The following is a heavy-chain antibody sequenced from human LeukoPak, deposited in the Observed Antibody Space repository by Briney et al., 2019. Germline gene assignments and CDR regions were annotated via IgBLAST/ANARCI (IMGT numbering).Heavy chain of an antibody. D-gene: IGHD5-12*01. CDR1: GFTFSGSW. J-gene: IGHJ4*02. Sequence: QPGGSLRLSCAASGFTFSGSWMHWVRQAPGKGLVWVSRINPDGSITTYADSVRGRFTISRDNAKNTVSLQMNSLRAEDTAVYYCARDRRCSDSDCTPGDDFDCWGQGTLVTVSS. CDR2: INPDGSIT. V-gene: IGHV3-74*01. CDR3: ARDRRCSDSDCTPGDDFDC.